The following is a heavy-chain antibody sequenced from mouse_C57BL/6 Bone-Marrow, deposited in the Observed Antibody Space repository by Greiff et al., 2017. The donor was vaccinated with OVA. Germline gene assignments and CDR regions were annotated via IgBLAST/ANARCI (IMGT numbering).Heavy chain of an antibody. CDR1: GYTFTSYW. J-gene: IGHJ4*01. CDR3: ATPMSTTMDY. CDR2: IYPNSGST. D-gene: IGHD2-4*01. V-gene: IGHV1-64*01. Sequence: VQLQQPGAELVKPGASVTLSCKASGYTFTSYWMHWVKQRPGQGLEWIGMIYPNSGSTNYNEKFKSKATLTVDKSSSTAYMQLSSLTSEDSAVYYCATPMSTTMDYWGQGTSVTVSS.